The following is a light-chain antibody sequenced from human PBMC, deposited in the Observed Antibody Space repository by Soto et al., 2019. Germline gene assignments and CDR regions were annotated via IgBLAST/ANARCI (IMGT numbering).Light chain of an antibody. CDR1: QSISSW. V-gene: IGKV1-5*01. CDR2: DAS. J-gene: IGKJ1*01. Sequence: DIQMIQSPSTLSASVGASSTTTCRASQSISSWLAWYQQKPGKAPKLLIYDASSLESGVPSRFSGSGSGTEFTLTISSLQPDDFATYYRQQYNSYSTFGHGTKVDIK. CDR3: QQYNSYST.